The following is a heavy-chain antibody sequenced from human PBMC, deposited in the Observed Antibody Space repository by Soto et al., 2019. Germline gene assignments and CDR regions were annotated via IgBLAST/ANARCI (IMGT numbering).Heavy chain of an antibody. J-gene: IGHJ3*02. CDR1: RFTFRTRG. V-gene: IGHV3-30*18. CDR2: ISYDGGNK. Sequence: PGGALRFSWGGSRFTFRTRGMHWDRQAPGKGREWVAVISYDGGNKYYADSVKGRFTISRDNSKNTLDLQMNSRRAEDTAVYYCAKIWFDEDAFDIWGQGTIVT. CDR3: AKIWFDEDAFDI. D-gene: IGHD3-9*01.